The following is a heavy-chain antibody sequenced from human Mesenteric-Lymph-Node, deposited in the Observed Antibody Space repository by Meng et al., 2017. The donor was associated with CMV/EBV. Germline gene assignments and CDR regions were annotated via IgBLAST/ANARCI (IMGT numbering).Heavy chain of an antibody. J-gene: IGHJ4*02. Sequence: GESLKISCAASGFTFSRNAMHWVRKAPGKGLEWLAVTSNDGNNKYYAESVKGRFTISRDNAKNTLYLQMNSLRAEDTAVYYCAREPIMGSSWYIDYWGQGTLVTSPQ. CDR2: TSNDGNNK. CDR1: GFTFSRNA. CDR3: AREPIMGSSWYIDY. V-gene: IGHV3-30-3*01. D-gene: IGHD6-13*01.